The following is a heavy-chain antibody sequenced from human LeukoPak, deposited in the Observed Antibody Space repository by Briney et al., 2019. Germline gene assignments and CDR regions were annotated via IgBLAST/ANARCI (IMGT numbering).Heavy chain of an antibody. V-gene: IGHV3-30*18. J-gene: IGHJ5*02. CDR2: ISYDGSNK. D-gene: IGHD3-10*01. CDR3: AKKAFDSGNYHWFDP. CDR1: GFTFSNYG. Sequence: GRSLRLSCAASGFTFSNYGMHWVRQAPGKGLEWVAIISYDGSNKYYADSVKGRFTISRDNPKNTLYLQMNSLRAEDTAVYYCAKKAFDSGNYHWFDPWGQGTLVTVSS.